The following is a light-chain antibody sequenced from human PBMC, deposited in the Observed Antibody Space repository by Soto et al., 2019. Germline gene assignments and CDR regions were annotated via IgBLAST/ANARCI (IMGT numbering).Light chain of an antibody. J-gene: IGKJ4*01. CDR1: QSVSSNY. Sequence: IVLTQSPGSLYLSPGERATLSCRASQSVSSNYLAWYQQKPGQTPKVXIYRASTRATGIPDRFSGSGSGTDFTLTISRLEAEDFAVYYCQQYGSSPLTFGGGTKVDIK. CDR2: RAS. V-gene: IGKV3-20*01. CDR3: QQYGSSPLT.